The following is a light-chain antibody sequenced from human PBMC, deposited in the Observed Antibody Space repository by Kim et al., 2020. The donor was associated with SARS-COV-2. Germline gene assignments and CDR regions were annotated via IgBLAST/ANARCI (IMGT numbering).Light chain of an antibody. CDR2: GAA. Sequence: VSTGEGVPLPGRAGGRVVSDLGWYRQNPGQAPRLLIYGAATRATGVPARFTGSGSGTDFTLTISSLQSEDFAVYYCQQYHDWRITFGQGTRLEIK. CDR1: GRVVSD. V-gene: IGKV3-15*01. CDR3: QQYHDWRIT. J-gene: IGKJ5*01.